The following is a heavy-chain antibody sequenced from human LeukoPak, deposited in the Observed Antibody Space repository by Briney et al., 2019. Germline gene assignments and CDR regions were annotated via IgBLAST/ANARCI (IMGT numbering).Heavy chain of an antibody. CDR1: GFRFNNYW. Sequence: PGGSLRLSCAASGFRFNNYWMNWVRQAPGKGLEWVANIKQDGNEKYYLDSVKGRFTISRDNAKNLLYLQMNSLRVEDTAVYFCASTGVLTDYYMDVWGKGTTVTISS. D-gene: IGHD3-10*01. V-gene: IGHV3-7*01. CDR3: ASTGVLTDYYMDV. CDR2: IKQDGNEK. J-gene: IGHJ6*03.